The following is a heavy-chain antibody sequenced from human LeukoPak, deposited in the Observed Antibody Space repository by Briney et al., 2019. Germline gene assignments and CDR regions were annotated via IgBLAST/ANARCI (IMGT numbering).Heavy chain of an antibody. J-gene: IGHJ4*02. CDR3: ARDYYYYDSGSYYTNIAN. CDR2: IKQDGSEK. Sequence: GGSLRLSCAASGFTFSRYWMTWVRQAPGKGLEWVANIKQDGSEKYYVDSVKGRFTISRDNAKNSLYLQMNSLRAEDMAVYYCARDYYYYDSGSYYTNIANWGQGTLVTVSS. D-gene: IGHD3-10*01. CDR1: GFTFSRYW. V-gene: IGHV3-7*01.